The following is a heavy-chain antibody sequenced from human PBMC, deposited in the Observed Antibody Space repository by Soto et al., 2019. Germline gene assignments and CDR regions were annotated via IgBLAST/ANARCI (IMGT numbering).Heavy chain of an antibody. CDR1: GYTFTSYG. CDR2: ISAHNGDT. Sequence: QVHLVQSGAEVKKPGASVKVSCKASGYTFTSYGITWVRQAPGQGLEWMGWISAHNGDTDYAQKLQGRVIVTRDTSASTAYMELRSLRSDDTAVYYCARGRYGDYWGQGALVTVSS. CDR3: ARGRYGDY. D-gene: IGHD1-1*01. V-gene: IGHV1-18*01. J-gene: IGHJ4*02.